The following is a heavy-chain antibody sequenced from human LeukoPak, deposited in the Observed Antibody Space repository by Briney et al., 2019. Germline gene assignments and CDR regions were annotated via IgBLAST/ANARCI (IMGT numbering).Heavy chain of an antibody. J-gene: IGHJ5*02. Sequence: GGSLRLSCAASGFTVSTNYMSWVRQAPGKGLEWVSVIYTGGSTYYADSVKGRFTISRDNSKNTVYLQMSSLRAEDTALYYCARVDGYYGSGSWFDPRGQGTLVTVSS. CDR3: ARVDGYYGSGSWFDP. V-gene: IGHV3-66*01. CDR1: GFTVSTNY. CDR2: IYTGGST. D-gene: IGHD3-10*01.